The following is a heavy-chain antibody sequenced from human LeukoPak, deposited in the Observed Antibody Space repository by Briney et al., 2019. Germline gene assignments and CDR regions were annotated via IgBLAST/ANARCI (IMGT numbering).Heavy chain of an antibody. D-gene: IGHD2-21*01. CDR3: ARGYSSDN. CDR1: GFTVSTNY. V-gene: IGHV3-66*01. CDR2: IYSGGGT. Sequence: GGSLRLSCAASGFTVSTNYMSWVRQAPGKGLEWVSVIYSGGGTYYADSVKGRFTISRDDSKNTLNLQMNSLRAEDAAVYYCARGYSSDNWGQGTLVTVSS. J-gene: IGHJ4*02.